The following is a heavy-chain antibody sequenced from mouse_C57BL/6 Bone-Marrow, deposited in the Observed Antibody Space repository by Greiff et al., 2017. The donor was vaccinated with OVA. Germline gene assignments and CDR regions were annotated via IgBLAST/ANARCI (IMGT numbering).Heavy chain of an antibody. Sequence: QVQLQQSGPGLVQPSQSLSITCTVSGFSLTSYGVHWVRQSPGKGLEWLGVIWSGGSTDYNAAFISRLSISKDNSKSQVFFKMNSLQADDTAIYYCALGEGSSGYEAYWGQGTLVTVSA. J-gene: IGHJ3*01. V-gene: IGHV2-2*01. CDR1: GFSLTSYG. D-gene: IGHD3-2*02. CDR3: ALGEGSSGYEAY. CDR2: IWSGGST.